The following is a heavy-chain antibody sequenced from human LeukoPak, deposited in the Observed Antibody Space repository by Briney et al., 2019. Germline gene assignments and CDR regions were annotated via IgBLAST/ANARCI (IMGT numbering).Heavy chain of an antibody. D-gene: IGHD3-10*01. CDR2: IYYSGST. CDR1: GGSISSNDYY. Sequence: PSETLSLTCTVSGGSISSNDYYWGWIRQPPGGGLEWIGNIYYSGSTFYNPSLKSRVTISVDTSKNQFSLKLSSVTAADTAVYYCARFMVRGLIVDYWGQGTLVTVSS. V-gene: IGHV4-39*01. J-gene: IGHJ4*02. CDR3: ARFMVRGLIVDY.